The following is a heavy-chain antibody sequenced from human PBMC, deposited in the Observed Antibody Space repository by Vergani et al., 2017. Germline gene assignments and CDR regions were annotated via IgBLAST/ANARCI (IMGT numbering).Heavy chain of an antibody. CDR3: ARYLSGGDDAFDI. Sequence: QVQLQEAGPGLAKPSETLSLTCTVSGGSISNNYWSWIRQPPGKGLEWIGYISYGGITNYNPSLMGRVTISVDTSKNQFSLKLSSVTAADTAVYYCARYLSGGDDAFDIWGQGTMVTVSS. J-gene: IGHJ3*02. CDR1: GGSISNNY. CDR2: ISYGGIT. V-gene: IGHV4-59*01. D-gene: IGHD3-16*01.